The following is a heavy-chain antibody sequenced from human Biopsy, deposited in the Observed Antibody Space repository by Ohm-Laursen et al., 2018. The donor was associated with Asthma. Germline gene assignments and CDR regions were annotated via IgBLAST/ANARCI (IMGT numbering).Heavy chain of an antibody. J-gene: IGHJ3*02. Sequence: SLRLSCSASGFKFGDNAMHWIRQAPGKGLEWVSGISWNSGRIGYADSVKGRFTISRDNAKNSLYLQMNSLRPEDTALYYCAKDGVTTVTTTAFDMWGQGTMVTVAS. D-gene: IGHD4-17*01. CDR2: ISWNSGRI. CDR1: GFKFGDNA. CDR3: AKDGVTTVTTTAFDM. V-gene: IGHV3-9*01.